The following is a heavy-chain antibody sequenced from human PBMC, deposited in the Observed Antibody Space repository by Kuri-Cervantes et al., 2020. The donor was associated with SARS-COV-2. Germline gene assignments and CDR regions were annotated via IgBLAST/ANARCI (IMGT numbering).Heavy chain of an antibody. CDR2: ISYDGSNK. Sequence: TCAASGLNFSSYAMHWVRQAPGKGLEWVAVISYDGSNKYYADSVKGRFTISRDNSKNTLYLQMNSLRAEDTAVYYCARMKGMVYANYGMDVWGQGTTVTVSS. D-gene: IGHD2-8*01. CDR3: ARMKGMVYANYGMDV. V-gene: IGHV3-30*01. CDR1: GLNFSSYA. J-gene: IGHJ6*02.